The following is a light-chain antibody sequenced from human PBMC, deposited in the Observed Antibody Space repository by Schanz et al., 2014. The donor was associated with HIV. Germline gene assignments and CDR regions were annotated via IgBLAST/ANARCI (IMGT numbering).Light chain of an antibody. J-gene: IGLJ3*02. CDR1: SSNVGTNY. V-gene: IGLV1-47*01. CDR2: RNN. Sequence: QSVLSQPPSASGTPGQRVTISCSGSSSNVGTNYVFWYQQFPGTAPKLLIYRNNQRPSGVPDRFSGSKSGTLASLAITGLQAEDEADYYCQSYDSSLSGSWVFGGGTKLTVL. CDR3: QSYDSSLSGSWV.